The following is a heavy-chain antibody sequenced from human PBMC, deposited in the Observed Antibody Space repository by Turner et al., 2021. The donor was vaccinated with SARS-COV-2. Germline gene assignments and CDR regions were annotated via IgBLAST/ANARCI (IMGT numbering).Heavy chain of an antibody. CDR1: CGSMNTHY. J-gene: IGHJ5*02. CDR2: TYYSGST. D-gene: IGHD2-21*02. Sequence: VQLRASSPGLAKPFETLCLTCAVPCGSMNTHYCSWIRQPPGQRLEWIGYTYYSGSTNYNASLESRVTISEDTSKNQFSLKLTCVTAADTAIYYWARETVNNGVDPWGQGTLVTVSS. CDR3: ARETVNNGVDP. V-gene: IGHV4-59*11.